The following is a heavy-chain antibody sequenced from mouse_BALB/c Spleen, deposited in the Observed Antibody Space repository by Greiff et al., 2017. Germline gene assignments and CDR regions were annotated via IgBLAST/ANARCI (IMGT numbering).Heavy chain of an antibody. CDR1: GFTFSDYY. Sequence: EVQGVESGGGLVKPGGSLKLSCAASGFTFSDYYMYWVRQTPEKRLEWVATISDGGSYTYYPDSVKGRFTISRDNAKNNLYLQMSSLKSEDTAMYYCARDYYGSGWYFDVWGAGTTVTVSS. CDR2: ISDGGSYT. CDR3: ARDYYGSGWYFDV. D-gene: IGHD1-1*01. V-gene: IGHV5-4*02. J-gene: IGHJ1*01.